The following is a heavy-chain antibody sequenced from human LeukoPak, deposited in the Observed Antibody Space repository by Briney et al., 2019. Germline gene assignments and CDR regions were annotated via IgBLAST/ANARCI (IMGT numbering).Heavy chain of an antibody. Sequence: SGGSLRLSCAASGFTFSSYSMNWVRQAPGKGLEWVSSISSSSSYMYYADSVKGRFTISRDNAKNSLYLQMNSLRAEDTAVYYCARGGSDGFDYWGQGTLVTVSS. CDR1: GFTFSSYS. D-gene: IGHD2-15*01. V-gene: IGHV3-21*01. CDR3: ARGGSDGFDY. J-gene: IGHJ4*02. CDR2: ISSSSSYM.